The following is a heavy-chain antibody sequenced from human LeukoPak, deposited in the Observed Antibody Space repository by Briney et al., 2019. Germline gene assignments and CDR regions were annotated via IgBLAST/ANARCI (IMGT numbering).Heavy chain of an antibody. CDR3: ARHSSSWYPDY. J-gene: IGHJ4*02. CDR1: GGSIRSYY. Sequence: PSETLSLACTVSGGSIRSYYWSWIRQPPGKGLEWIGYIHYTGSTNYNPSLKSRVTISVDTSKNQFSLQLSSVTATDTAVYFCARHSSSWYPDYWGQGTLVTVSS. CDR2: IHYTGST. D-gene: IGHD6-13*01. V-gene: IGHV4-59*08.